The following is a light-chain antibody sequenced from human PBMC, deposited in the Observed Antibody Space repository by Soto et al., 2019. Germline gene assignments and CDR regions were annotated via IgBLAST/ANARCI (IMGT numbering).Light chain of an antibody. CDR2: AAS. CDR1: QSISSN. V-gene: IGKV1-39*01. Sequence: TQFSTSMSASVLPGVSITCRASQSISSNLDWYQQKPGQAPRLLIYAASSRQSGVPSRFSGSGSGTDFTLTISSLQSEDFATYYCQQSYFTPPTFGGGTKVDIK. J-gene: IGKJ4*01. CDR3: QQSYFTPPT.